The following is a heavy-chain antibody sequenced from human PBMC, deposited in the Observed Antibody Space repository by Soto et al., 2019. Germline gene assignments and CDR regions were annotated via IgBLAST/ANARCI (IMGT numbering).Heavy chain of an antibody. CDR1: GYTFDSYA. D-gene: IGHD3-22*01. Sequence: QVQLVQSGAEVKKPGSSVEVSCKGSGYTFDSYAFSWVRQAPGQGLEWVGGIIPFFGTPNYAQKFQGRVTISADKSTSTAYMELVSLTSEDTAVYFCARDKGAYYSHLQYWGQGTLITVSS. V-gene: IGHV1-69*06. CDR2: IIPFFGTP. J-gene: IGHJ4*02. CDR3: ARDKGAYYSHLQY.